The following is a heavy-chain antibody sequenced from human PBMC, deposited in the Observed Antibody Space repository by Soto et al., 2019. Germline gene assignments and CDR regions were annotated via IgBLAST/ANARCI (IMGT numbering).Heavy chain of an antibody. CDR2: IYSGGST. V-gene: IGHV3-53*04. CDR3: ARANSSSWQYYYYYYMDV. J-gene: IGHJ6*03. Sequence: EVQLVESGGGLVQPGGSLRLSCAASGFTVSSNYMSWVRQAPGKGLEWVSVIYSGGSTYYADSVKGRFTISRHNSKNMLYLQMNSLRAEDTAVYYCARANSSSWQYYYYYYMDVWGKGTTVTVSS. D-gene: IGHD6-13*01. CDR1: GFTVSSNY.